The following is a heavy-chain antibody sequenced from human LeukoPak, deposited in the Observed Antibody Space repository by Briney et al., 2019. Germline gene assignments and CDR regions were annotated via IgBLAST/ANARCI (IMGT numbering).Heavy chain of an antibody. J-gene: IGHJ3*02. CDR1: GFTVSSNY. Sequence: GGYLRLSCAASGFTVSSNYMSWVRPAPGKGLEWVSVIYSGGSTYYADSVKGRFTISRDNSKNTLYLQMNSLRAEDTAVYYCARQVGPYAFDIWGQGTMVTVSS. D-gene: IGHD1-26*01. CDR2: IYSGGST. CDR3: ARQVGPYAFDI. V-gene: IGHV3-66*04.